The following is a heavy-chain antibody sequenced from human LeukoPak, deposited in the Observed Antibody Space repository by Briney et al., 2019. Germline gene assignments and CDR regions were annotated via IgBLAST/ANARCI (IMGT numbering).Heavy chain of an antibody. CDR3: ARVSMATSAFDY. Sequence: SETLSLTCTVSGGSIGSGGYYWSWIRQPPGKGLEWIGYIYHSGSTYYNPSLKSRVTISVDRSKNQFSLKLSPVTAADTAVYYCARVSMATSAFDYWGQGTLVTVSS. V-gene: IGHV4-30-2*01. CDR1: GGSIGSGGYY. D-gene: IGHD5-24*01. J-gene: IGHJ4*02. CDR2: IYHSGST.